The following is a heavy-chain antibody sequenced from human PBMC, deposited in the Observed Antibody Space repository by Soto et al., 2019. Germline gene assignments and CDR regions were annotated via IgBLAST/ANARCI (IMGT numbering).Heavy chain of an antibody. Sequence: SETLSLTCAVYGGSFSGYYWSWIRQPPGKGLEWIGEINHSGSTNYNPSLKSRVTISVDTSKNQFSLKLSSVTAADTAVCYCARGTGTRYYGSGSYWGNWFDPWGQGTLVTVSS. CDR3: ARGTGTRYYGSGSYWGNWFDP. V-gene: IGHV4-34*01. J-gene: IGHJ5*02. D-gene: IGHD3-10*01. CDR2: INHSGST. CDR1: GGSFSGYY.